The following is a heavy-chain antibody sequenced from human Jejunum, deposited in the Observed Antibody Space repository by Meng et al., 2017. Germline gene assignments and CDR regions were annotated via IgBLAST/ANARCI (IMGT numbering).Heavy chain of an antibody. J-gene: IGHJ4*02. CDR3: ARGAVTGQRSDF. D-gene: IGHD2-21*02. Sequence: GRWGEPREGVVVLGGSLRLSRAASGFTFGSYWMHRVRQVPGKGLVWVSRINSDGSSTSYADSVKGRFSISRDNAKNTLSLQMNSLRAEDTAVYYCARGAVTGQRSDFWGQGTLVTVSS. V-gene: IGHV3-74*01. CDR1: GFTFGSYW. CDR2: INSDGSST.